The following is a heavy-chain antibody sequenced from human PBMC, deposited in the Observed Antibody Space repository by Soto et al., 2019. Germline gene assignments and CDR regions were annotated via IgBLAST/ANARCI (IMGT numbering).Heavy chain of an antibody. CDR1: GYTFTSYA. Sequence: ASVKVSCKASGYTFTSYAMHWVRQAPGQRLEWMGWINAGNGNTRYSQNFQGRVTITRDTSASTAYMDLSSLISEDTSIYYCARAISGYVTWGQGTLVTVSS. J-gene: IGHJ5*02. V-gene: IGHV1-3*01. CDR3: ARAISGYVT. D-gene: IGHD5-12*01. CDR2: INAGNGNT.